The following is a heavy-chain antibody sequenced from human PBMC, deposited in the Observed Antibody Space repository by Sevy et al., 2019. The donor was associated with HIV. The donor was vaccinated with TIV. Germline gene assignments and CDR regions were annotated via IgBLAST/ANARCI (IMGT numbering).Heavy chain of an antibody. CDR2: IIPIFGTA. CDR1: GGTFSSYA. V-gene: IGHV1-69*06. D-gene: IGHD6-13*01. J-gene: IGHJ6*03. Sequence: ASVKVSCNASGGTFSSYAISWVRQAPGQGLEWMGGIIPIFGTANDAQKFQGRVTITADKSTSTAYMELSSLRSEDTAVYYCARDSVIIAAAGTYYYYYMDVWGKGTTVTVSS. CDR3: ARDSVIIAAAGTYYYYYMDV.